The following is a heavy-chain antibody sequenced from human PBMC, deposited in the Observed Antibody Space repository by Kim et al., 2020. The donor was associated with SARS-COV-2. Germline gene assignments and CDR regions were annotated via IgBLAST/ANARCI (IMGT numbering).Heavy chain of an antibody. Sequence: ASVKVSCKASGYTFTNHAINWVRQAPGRGLEWMGWINTDTGSPTYAPDFTGRFVFSLDPPVSRANLQTKSQEAREPPWYFFPRVVWGGYVTISPGAQGTL. D-gene: IGHD3-16*01. CDR2: INTDTGSP. CDR1: GYTFTNHA. J-gene: IGHJ4*02. V-gene: IGHV7-4-1*02. CDR3: PRVVWGGYVTISP.